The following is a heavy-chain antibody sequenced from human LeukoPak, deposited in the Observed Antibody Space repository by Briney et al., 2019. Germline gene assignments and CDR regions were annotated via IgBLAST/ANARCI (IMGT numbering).Heavy chain of an antibody. J-gene: IGHJ4*02. CDR2: SRGSGGST. Sequence: GGSLRLSCAASGFTFSSYAMSWVRQAPGKGLEWVSTSRGSGGSTYYADSVKGRFTISRDNSNNTLYLQMNSLRTEDTAVYYCAKERGPSVTSTAGLDYWGEGPLVPVS. V-gene: IGHV3-23*01. CDR3: AKERGPSVTSTAGLDY. CDR1: GFTFSSYA. D-gene: IGHD4-17*01.